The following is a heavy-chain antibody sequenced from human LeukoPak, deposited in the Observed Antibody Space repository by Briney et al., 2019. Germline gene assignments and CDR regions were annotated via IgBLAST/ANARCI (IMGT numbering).Heavy chain of an antibody. J-gene: IGHJ6*02. Sequence: GGSLRLSCAASGFTFSSYAMSWVRQAPGKGLEWVSAISGSGGSTYYADSVKGRFTISRDNSKNTLYLQMNSLRAEDTAVYYCAREGVGSWYGYYYYYGMDVWGQGTTVTVSS. CDR2: ISGSGGST. CDR1: GFTFSSYA. CDR3: AREGVGSWYGYYYYYGMDV. D-gene: IGHD6-13*01. V-gene: IGHV3-23*01.